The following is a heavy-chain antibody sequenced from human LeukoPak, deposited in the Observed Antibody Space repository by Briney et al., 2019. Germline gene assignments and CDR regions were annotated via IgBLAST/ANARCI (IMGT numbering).Heavy chain of an antibody. CDR3: AKDYLVRGIVVVITYFDY. D-gene: IGHD3-22*01. Sequence: GGSLRLSCAASGFTFSSYAMSWVRQAPGKGLEWVSAISASGGSTYYADSVKGRFTISRDNSKNTLYLQMNSLRAEDTAVYYCAKDYLVRGIVVVITYFDYWGQGTLVTVSS. J-gene: IGHJ4*02. V-gene: IGHV3-23*01. CDR1: GFTFSSYA. CDR2: ISASGGST.